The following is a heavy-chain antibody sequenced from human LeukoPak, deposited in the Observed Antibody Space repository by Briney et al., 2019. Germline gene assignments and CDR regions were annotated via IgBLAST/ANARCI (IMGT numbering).Heavy chain of an antibody. CDR2: ISYDGSNK. CDR1: GFTFSSYG. V-gene: IGHV3-30*18. Sequence: GRSLRLSCAASGFTFSSYGMHWVRQAPGKGLEWVAVISYDGSNKYYADSAKGRFTISRDNSKNTLYLQMNSLRAEDTSVYYCAKGAASSGYYDPFDYWGQGTLVTVCS. D-gene: IGHD3-22*01. J-gene: IGHJ4*02. CDR3: AKGAASSGYYDPFDY.